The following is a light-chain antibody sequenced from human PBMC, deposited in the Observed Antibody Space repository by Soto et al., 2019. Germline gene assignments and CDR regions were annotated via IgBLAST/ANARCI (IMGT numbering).Light chain of an antibody. CDR3: QHYSTVWA. CDR1: QSISRG. J-gene: IGKJ1*01. V-gene: IGKV1-5*01. Sequence: DIQMTQSPSTLSSSVGDRVTITCRASQSISRGLAWYQQKPGKAPNVLIYDASTLESGVPSRFSGSGSGPEFTLTISSLQPEDFATYYCQHYSTVWAFGQGTKVDMK. CDR2: DAS.